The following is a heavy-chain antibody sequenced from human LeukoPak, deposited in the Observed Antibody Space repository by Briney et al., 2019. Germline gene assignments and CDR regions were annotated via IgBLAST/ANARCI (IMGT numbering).Heavy chain of an antibody. CDR2: IYYSGST. CDR1: GYSISSGYY. J-gene: IGHJ6*03. CDR3: ASTFSHGWYYYMDV. Sequence: SETLSLTCTVSGYSISSGYYWGWIRQPPGKGLEWIGSIYYSGSTYYNPSLKSRVTISVDTSKNQFSLKLSSVTAADTAVYYCASTFSHGWYYYMDVWGKGTTVTISS. V-gene: IGHV4-38-2*02. D-gene: IGHD3-16*01.